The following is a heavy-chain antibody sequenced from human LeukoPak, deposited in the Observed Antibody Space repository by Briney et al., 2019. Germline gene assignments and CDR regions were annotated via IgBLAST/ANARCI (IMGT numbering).Heavy chain of an antibody. CDR1: GYTSTSYD. J-gene: IGHJ6*02. Sequence: ASVKVSCKASGYTSTSYDINWVRQATGQGLEWMGWMNPNSGNAGYAQKFQGRVTMTRNTSISTAYMELSSLRSEDTAVYYCAREQSSYDFWSGFYYYYGMDVWGQGTTVTVSS. CDR2: MNPNSGNA. CDR3: AREQSSYDFWSGFYYYYGMDV. D-gene: IGHD3-3*01. V-gene: IGHV1-8*01.